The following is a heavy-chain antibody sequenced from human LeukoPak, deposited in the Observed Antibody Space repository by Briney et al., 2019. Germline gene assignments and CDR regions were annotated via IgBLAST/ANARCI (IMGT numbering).Heavy chain of an antibody. Sequence: GGSLRLSCAASGFTFSDYYMSWIRRAPGKGLEWVSYISSSGSTIYYADSVKGRFTISRDNAKNSLYLQMNSLRAEDTAVYYCARAMSDDILTVDYWGQGTLVTVSS. CDR2: ISSSGSTI. J-gene: IGHJ4*02. CDR3: ARAMSDDILTVDY. V-gene: IGHV3-11*04. D-gene: IGHD3-9*01. CDR1: GFTFSDYY.